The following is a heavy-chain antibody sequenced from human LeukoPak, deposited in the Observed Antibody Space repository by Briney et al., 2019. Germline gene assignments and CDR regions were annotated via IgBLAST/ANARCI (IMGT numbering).Heavy chain of an antibody. CDR3: ARELGINAFDS. CDR2: INPNSGDT. D-gene: IGHD7-27*01. V-gene: IGHV1-2*02. Sequence: GASVKVSCEASGYTFTDNHMYWVRQAPGQGLECMGWINPNSGDTNYAQKFQGRVTLTRDTSISTAYMEVSRLTSDDTAVYFCARELGINAFDSWGQGTMVTVSS. J-gene: IGHJ3*02. CDR1: GYTFTDNH.